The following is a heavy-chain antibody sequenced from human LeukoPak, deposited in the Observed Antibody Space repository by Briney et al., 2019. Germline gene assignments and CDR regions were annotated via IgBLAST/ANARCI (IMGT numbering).Heavy chain of an antibody. CDR2: IYPGDSDT. CDR3: ARQLWSTNDAFDI. Sequence: GESLKISCKGSGYSFTSYWIGWVRQMPGKGLEWMGIIYPGDSDTRYSPSFQGQVTISADKSISTAYLQWSSLKASDTAMYYCARQLWSTNDAFDIWGQGTMVTVSS. V-gene: IGHV5-51*01. CDR1: GYSFTSYW. D-gene: IGHD5-18*01. J-gene: IGHJ3*02.